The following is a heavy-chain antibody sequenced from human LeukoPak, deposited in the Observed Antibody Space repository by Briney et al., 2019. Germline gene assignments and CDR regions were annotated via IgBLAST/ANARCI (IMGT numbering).Heavy chain of an antibody. Sequence: GASVKVSCKASGYTFTGYYMHWVRQAPGQGLEWMGWINPNSGGTNYAQKFQGRVTMTRDTSISTAYMELSRLRSDDTAVYYCARRNTDCSSTSCTDNWFDPWGQGTLVTVSS. V-gene: IGHV1-2*02. D-gene: IGHD2-2*01. CDR1: GYTFTGYY. CDR3: ARRNTDCSSTSCTDNWFDP. CDR2: INPNSGGT. J-gene: IGHJ5*02.